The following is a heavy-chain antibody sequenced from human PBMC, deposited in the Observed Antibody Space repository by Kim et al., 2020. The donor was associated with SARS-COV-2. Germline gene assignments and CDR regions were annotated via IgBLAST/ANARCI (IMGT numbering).Heavy chain of an antibody. Sequence: PTLKSRVTISVDTSKNQFSLKLSSVTAADTAVYYCATASYSNYYYGMDVWGQGTTVTVSS. J-gene: IGHJ6*02. CDR3: ATASYSNYYYGMDV. V-gene: IGHV4-34*01. D-gene: IGHD4-4*01.